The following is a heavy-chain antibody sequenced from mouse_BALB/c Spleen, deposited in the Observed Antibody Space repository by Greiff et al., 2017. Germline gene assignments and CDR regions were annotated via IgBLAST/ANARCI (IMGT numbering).Heavy chain of an antibody. CDR3: ARELYGYDGDYYFDD. CDR1: GFTFSSYA. J-gene: IGHJ2*01. V-gene: IGHV5-6-5*01. D-gene: IGHD2-2*01. CDR2: ISSGGST. Sequence: EVKVVESGGGLVKPGGSLKLSCAASGFTFSSYAMSWVRQTPEKRLEWVASISSGGSTYYPDSVKGRFTISRDNARNILYLQMSSLRSEDTAMYYCARELYGYDGDYYFDDWGQGTTLTVSS.